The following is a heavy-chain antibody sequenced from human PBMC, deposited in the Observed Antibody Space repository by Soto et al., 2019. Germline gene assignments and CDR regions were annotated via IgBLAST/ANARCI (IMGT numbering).Heavy chain of an antibody. CDR2: INAGIGNT. Sequence: ASVKVSCKASGYTFTSYAMHWVRQAPGQRLEWMGWINAGIGNTKFSQKFQGRVTITRDTSASTAYMELSSLRSEDTVLYYCARARASGSGSYSGDYWGQGTLVTVSS. CDR1: GYTFTSYA. CDR3: ARARASGSGSYSGDY. J-gene: IGHJ4*02. D-gene: IGHD3-10*01. V-gene: IGHV1-3*01.